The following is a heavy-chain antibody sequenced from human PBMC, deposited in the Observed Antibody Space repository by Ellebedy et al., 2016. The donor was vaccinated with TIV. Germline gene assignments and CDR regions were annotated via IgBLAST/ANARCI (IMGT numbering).Heavy chain of an antibody. Sequence: SETLSLXXTVSGGSISSYYWSWIRQPPGKGLEWIGYIYYSGSTNYNPSLKSRVTISVDTSKNQFSLKLSSVTAADTAVYYCAGGGAPGSSSSSPRGYYYYMDVWGKGTTVTVSS. J-gene: IGHJ6*03. CDR2: IYYSGST. D-gene: IGHD6-6*01. CDR3: AGGGAPGSSSSSPRGYYYYMDV. V-gene: IGHV4-59*12. CDR1: GGSISSYY.